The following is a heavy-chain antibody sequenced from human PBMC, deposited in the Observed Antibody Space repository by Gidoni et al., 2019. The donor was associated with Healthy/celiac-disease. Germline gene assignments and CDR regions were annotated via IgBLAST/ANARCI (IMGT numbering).Heavy chain of an antibody. Sequence: QVQLVQSGAEVQKPGSSVKVSCKASGGTFSSSTISWVRQAPGQGVEWMGRTIPNLGIANYAQKFQGRVTMTADKSTSTAYMELSSVRSEDTAGYDCAGVRSSGWEYYYYGMDVWGQGTTVTVSS. V-gene: IGHV1-69*02. CDR3: AGVRSSGWEYYYYGMDV. CDR1: GGTFSSST. J-gene: IGHJ6*02. CDR2: TIPNLGIA. D-gene: IGHD6-19*01.